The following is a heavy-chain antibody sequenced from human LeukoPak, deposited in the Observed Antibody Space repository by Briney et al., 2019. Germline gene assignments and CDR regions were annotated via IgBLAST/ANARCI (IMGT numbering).Heavy chain of an antibody. J-gene: IGHJ4*02. CDR3: ARGYSSGWFLVDYFDY. CDR2: INPSGGST. CDR1: GYTFTSYY. D-gene: IGHD6-19*01. Sequence: ASVKVSCKASGYTFTSYYIHWVRQAPGQGLEWMGIINPSGGSTSYAQKFQGRVSMTRDTSTSTVYMELSSPRSEDTAVYYCARGYSSGWFLVDYFDYWGQGTLVTVSS. V-gene: IGHV1-46*01.